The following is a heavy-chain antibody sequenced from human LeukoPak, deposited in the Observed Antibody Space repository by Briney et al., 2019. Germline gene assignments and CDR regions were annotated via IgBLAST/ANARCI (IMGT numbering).Heavy chain of an antibody. V-gene: IGHV4-59*01. J-gene: IGHJ4*02. CDR2: IYYSGST. CDR3: ARGAWRQYYFDY. CDR1: GGSISSYY. D-gene: IGHD5-18*01. Sequence: PSETLSLTCTVSGGSISSYYWSWIRQPPGKGLEWIGYIYYSGSTNYNPSLKSRVTISVDTSNNQFSLKLSSVTAADTAVYYCARGAWRQYYFDYWGQGTLVTVSS.